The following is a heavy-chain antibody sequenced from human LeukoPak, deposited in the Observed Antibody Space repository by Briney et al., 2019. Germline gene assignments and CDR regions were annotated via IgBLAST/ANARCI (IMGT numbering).Heavy chain of an antibody. V-gene: IGHV4-59*08. CDR1: GGSISSYY. D-gene: IGHD3-22*01. CDR2: IYYSGST. J-gene: IGHJ3*02. Sequence: PSETLSLTCTVSGGSISSYYWSWIRQPPEKGLEWIGYIYYSGSTNYNPSLKSRVTISVDTSKNQFSLKLSSVTAADTAVYYCARHGYYYDSSGYYYGAFDIWGQGTMVTVSS. CDR3: ARHGYYYDSSGYYYGAFDI.